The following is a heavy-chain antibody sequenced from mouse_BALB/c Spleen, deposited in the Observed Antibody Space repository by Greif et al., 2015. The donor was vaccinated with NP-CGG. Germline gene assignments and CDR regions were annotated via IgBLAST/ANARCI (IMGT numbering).Heavy chain of an antibody. CDR3: ARHGD. Sequence: EVMLVESGGGLVQPGGSRKLSCAASGFTFSSFGMHWVRQAPEKGLEWVAYISSGSSTIYYSDTVKGRFTISRDNPKNTLFLQMTSLRSEDTAMYYCARHGDWGQGTLVTVSA. V-gene: IGHV5-17*02. D-gene: IGHD1-2*01. CDR1: GFTFSSFG. CDR2: ISSGSSTI. J-gene: IGHJ3*01.